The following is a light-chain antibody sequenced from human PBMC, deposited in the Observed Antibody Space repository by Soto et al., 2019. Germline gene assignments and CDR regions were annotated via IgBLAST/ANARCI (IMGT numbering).Light chain of an antibody. J-gene: IGKJ4*01. CDR3: QQYYNWPLT. V-gene: IGKV3-11*01. Sequence: EIVLTQSPATLSLSPGERATLSCRASQSVSSYLAWYQQKPGQAPRLLIYDASNSATGIPARFSGSGSGTEFTLTISSLQSEDFAVYYCQQYYNWPLTFGGGTKVEIK. CDR2: DAS. CDR1: QSVSSY.